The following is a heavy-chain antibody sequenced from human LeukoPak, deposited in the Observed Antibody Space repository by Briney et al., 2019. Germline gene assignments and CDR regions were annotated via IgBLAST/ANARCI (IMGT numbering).Heavy chain of an antibody. Sequence: ASVKVSCKASGYTFTSYGISWVRQAPGQGLEWMGWISAYNGNTNYAQKLQGRVTMTTDTSTSTAYMVLRSLRSDDTAVYYCAREMVRGVIMGGSDYWGQGTLVTVSS. CDR1: GYTFTSYG. V-gene: IGHV1-18*01. CDR2: ISAYNGNT. J-gene: IGHJ4*02. CDR3: AREMVRGVIMGGSDY. D-gene: IGHD3-10*01.